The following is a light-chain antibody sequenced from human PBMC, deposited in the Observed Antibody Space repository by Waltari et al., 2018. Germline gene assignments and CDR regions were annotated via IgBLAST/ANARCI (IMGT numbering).Light chain of an antibody. V-gene: IGLV1-40*01. J-gene: IGLJ1*01. CDR1: SSNIGQGYD. CDR2: DSN. Sequence: QSVLTQPPSVSGAPGQRVTIPCTGSSSNIGQGYDVPGYQHLPGTAPKLLIYDSNNRPSGVPDRFAGSKSGTSASLAITGLQAEDEADYYCQSYDSSLSGSYVFGTGTKVTVL. CDR3: QSYDSSLSGSYV.